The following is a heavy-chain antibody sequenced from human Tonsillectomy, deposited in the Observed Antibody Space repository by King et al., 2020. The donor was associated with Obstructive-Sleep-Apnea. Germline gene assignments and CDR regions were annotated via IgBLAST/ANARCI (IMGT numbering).Heavy chain of an antibody. J-gene: IGHJ3*01. CDR3: VKLGRGSIVS. V-gene: IGHV3-64D*06. Sequence: VQLVESGGGLVQSGGSLRLSCSASGFTFSKYGIHWVRQAPGKGLEFVSAISDNGGSTYYADSVKGRFTISRDNSKNTLSLQMSSLSTEDTAVYYCVKLGRGSIVSWGQGTMVTVSS. CDR1: GFTFSKYG. D-gene: IGHD1-26*01. CDR2: ISDNGGST.